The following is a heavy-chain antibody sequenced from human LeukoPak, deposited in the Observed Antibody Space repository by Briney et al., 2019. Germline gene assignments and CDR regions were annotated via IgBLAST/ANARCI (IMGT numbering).Heavy chain of an antibody. CDR2: IRKDSSTK. Sequence: PGGSLRLSCAGSGFSISNYGMNWVRQAPGKGLEWLSYIRKDSSTKYYADSVEGRFTISRDNAQNSLYLQMNSLRDEDTGVYFCARDFSRWHGYFDVWGQGTMVTVSS. CDR3: ARDFSRWHGYFDV. CDR1: GFSISNYG. V-gene: IGHV3-48*02. J-gene: IGHJ3*01. D-gene: IGHD6-13*01.